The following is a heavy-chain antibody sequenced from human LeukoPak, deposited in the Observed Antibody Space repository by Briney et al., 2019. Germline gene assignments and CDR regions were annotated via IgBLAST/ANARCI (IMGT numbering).Heavy chain of an antibody. CDR2: ISYDGSNK. J-gene: IGHJ5*02. CDR1: GFTFSSYA. V-gene: IGHV3-30-3*01. CDR3: ARSPFSGVYWFDP. D-gene: IGHD7-27*01. Sequence: PGGSLRLSCAASGFTFSSYAMHWVRQAPGKGLEWVAVISYDGSNKYYADSVKGRFTISRDNSKNTLYLQMNSLRAEDTAVYYCARSPFSGVYWFDPWGQGTLVTVSS.